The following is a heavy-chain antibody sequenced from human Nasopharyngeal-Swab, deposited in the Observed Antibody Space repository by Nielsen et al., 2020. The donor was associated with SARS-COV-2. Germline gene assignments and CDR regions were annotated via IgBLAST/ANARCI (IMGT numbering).Heavy chain of an antibody. Sequence: GGSLRPSCAASGFTFSSYAMSWVRQAPGKGLEWVSAISGSGGSTYYADSVKGRFTISRDNSKNTLYLQMNSLRAEDTAVYYCARVLGDYGDSWGQGTLVTVSS. CDR2: ISGSGGST. V-gene: IGHV3-23*01. D-gene: IGHD1-26*01. CDR1: GFTFSSYA. J-gene: IGHJ4*02. CDR3: ARVLGDYGDS.